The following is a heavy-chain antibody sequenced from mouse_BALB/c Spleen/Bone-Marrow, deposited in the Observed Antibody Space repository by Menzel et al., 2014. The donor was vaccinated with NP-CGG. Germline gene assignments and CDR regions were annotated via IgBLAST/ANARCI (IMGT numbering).Heavy chain of an antibody. J-gene: IGHJ4*01. Sequence: QVQLQQSGDELVKPGASVKLSCKASGFTFTSYWIHWVKQRPGQGPEWIGEINPSNGRTNYNEKFKSKATLTEDKSFSTAYMQLSSLTSEDSAVYYCARDGNYRYAMDYWGQGTSVTVSS. CDR3: ARDGNYRYAMDY. CDR2: INPSNGRT. CDR1: GFTFTSYW. V-gene: IGHV1S81*02. D-gene: IGHD2-1*01.